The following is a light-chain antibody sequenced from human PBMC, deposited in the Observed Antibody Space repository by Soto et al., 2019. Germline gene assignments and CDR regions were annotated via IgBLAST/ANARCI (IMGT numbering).Light chain of an antibody. CDR3: QQYNSYSRT. J-gene: IGKJ1*01. CDR2: DAS. CDR1: QSISSW. Sequence: EMQMTQSPSTISASVGDRVTITCRASQSISSWLAWYQQKPGKAPKLLIYDASSLESGVPSRFSGSGSGTEFTLTISSLQPDDFATYYCQQYNSYSRTFGQGTKVDIK. V-gene: IGKV1-5*01.